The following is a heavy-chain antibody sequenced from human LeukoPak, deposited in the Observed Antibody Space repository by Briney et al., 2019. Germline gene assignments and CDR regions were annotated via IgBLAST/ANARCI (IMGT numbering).Heavy chain of an antibody. Sequence: SVKVSCKASGGTFSSYAISWVRQAPGQGLEWMGGIIPIFGTANYAQKFQGRVTITADESTSTAYMEPSSLRSEDTAVYYCARDLATMVRGVIQNYGMDVWGKGTTVTVSS. CDR3: ARDLATMVRGVIQNYGMDV. J-gene: IGHJ6*04. CDR2: IIPIFGTA. D-gene: IGHD3-10*01. V-gene: IGHV1-69*01. CDR1: GGTFSSYA.